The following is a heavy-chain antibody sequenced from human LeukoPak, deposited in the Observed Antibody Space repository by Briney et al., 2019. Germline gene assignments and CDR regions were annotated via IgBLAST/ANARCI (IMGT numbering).Heavy chain of an antibody. CDR1: GFTFSNHW. V-gene: IGHV3-74*01. CDR3: ARGGSDTAMAHDY. Sequence: GGSLRLSCAASGFTFSNHWMHLVRQAPGKGLMRVSRISRGASRTDYADSVKGRFTISRDDAKNTLYLQVNSLRVEDTGVYFCARGGSDTAMAHDYWGQGILVTVSS. CDR2: ISRGASRT. J-gene: IGHJ4*02. D-gene: IGHD5-18*01.